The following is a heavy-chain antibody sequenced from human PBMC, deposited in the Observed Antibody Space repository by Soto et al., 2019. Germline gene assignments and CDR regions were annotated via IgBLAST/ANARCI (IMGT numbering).Heavy chain of an antibody. CDR3: AREVLWSRYFDY. D-gene: IGHD2-21*01. CDR1: GFIFSNYV. CDR2: MSYDGTTK. Sequence: QVQLVESGGGVVQPGRSLRLSCAASGFIFSNYVMYWVRQAPGKGLEWVAFMSYDGTTKYYAGSVKGRFTISRDNSKNTLYLQMNNLRPEDTGVYYCAREVLWSRYFDYWGQGTLVTVSS. J-gene: IGHJ4*02. V-gene: IGHV3-30-3*01.